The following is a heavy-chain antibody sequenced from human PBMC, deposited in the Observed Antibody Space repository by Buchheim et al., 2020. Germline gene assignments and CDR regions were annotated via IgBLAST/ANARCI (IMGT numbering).Heavy chain of an antibody. V-gene: IGHV3-23*01. J-gene: IGHJ6*02. D-gene: IGHD2-2*01. CDR2: IGGSGSST. CDR1: GLTLSSYA. CDR3: VVVPAAIGYSYYYGLDV. Sequence: EVQLLESGGGLVQPGGSLRLSCAASGLTLSSYAMGWVGQAPGKGLEWVSVIGGSGSSTYYADSVKGRFTFSRDNSKKRLYLQMNSLRADDTAVYYCVVVPAAIGYSYYYGLDVWGQGTT.